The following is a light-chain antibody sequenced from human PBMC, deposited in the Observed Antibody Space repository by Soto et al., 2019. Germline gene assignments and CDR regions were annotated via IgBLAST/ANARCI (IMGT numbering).Light chain of an antibody. Sequence: SMLTQPPSASGTHGRRVTISCSGSSSNIGSNYVYWYQQLPGTAPKLLIYRNNQRPSGVPDRFSGSKSGPSASLAISGLRSEDEVDYYWAAWDDSLSGSYVFGTGTKVTAL. V-gene: IGLV1-47*01. CDR2: RNN. J-gene: IGLJ1*01. CDR1: SSNIGSNY. CDR3: AAWDDSLSGSYV.